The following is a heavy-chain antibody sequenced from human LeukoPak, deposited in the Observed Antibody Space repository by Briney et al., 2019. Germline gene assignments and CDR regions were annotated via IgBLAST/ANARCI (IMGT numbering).Heavy chain of an antibody. V-gene: IGHV3-7*01. D-gene: IGHD6-13*01. CDR2: INQNGAEK. J-gene: IGHJ4*01. Sequence: GGSLRLSCVISGFTFSDYWMNWVRQAPGKGLGWVGSINQNGAEKTYLDSVKGRFTISRDNPRNSLYLQMNSLRAEDTAIYYCARDGTAAGLYFDLWGQGALVTVSS. CDR1: GFTFSDYW. CDR3: ARDGTAAGLYFDL.